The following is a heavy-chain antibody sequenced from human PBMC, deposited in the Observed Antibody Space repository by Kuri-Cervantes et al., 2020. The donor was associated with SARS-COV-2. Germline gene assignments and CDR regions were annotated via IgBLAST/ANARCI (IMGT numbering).Heavy chain of an antibody. D-gene: IGHD6-6*01. V-gene: IGHV3-30*03. CDR3: AREEDSSPSSLFDY. J-gene: IGHJ4*02. CDR1: GFTFSSYG. Sequence: GESLKISCAASGFTFSSYGMHWVRQAPGKGLEWVAVISYDGSNKYYADSVKGRFTISRDNSKNTLYLQMNSLRAEDTAVYYCAREEDSSPSSLFDYWGQGTLVTVSS. CDR2: ISYDGSNK.